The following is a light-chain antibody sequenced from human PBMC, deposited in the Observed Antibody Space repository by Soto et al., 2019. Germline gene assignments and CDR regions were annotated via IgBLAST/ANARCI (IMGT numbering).Light chain of an antibody. CDR2: GAS. CDR3: PQDGGSPIP. J-gene: IGKJ5*01. CDR1: QSVSRR. Sequence: GLTQSTSTLSLSPGGRATLSRRASQSVSRRFAWFQQRPGQSPRLLISGASMRASGVPVRFIGSGSGTDFTLPIPILEPEDFAVYYCPQDGGSPIPFGVVARL. V-gene: IGKV3-20*01.